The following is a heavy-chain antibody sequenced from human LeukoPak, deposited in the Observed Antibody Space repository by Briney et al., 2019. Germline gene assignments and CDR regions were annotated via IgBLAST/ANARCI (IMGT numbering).Heavy chain of an antibody. CDR2: INPNSGGT. D-gene: IGHD3-22*01. CDR1: GYTFTSYG. V-gene: IGHV1-2*02. CDR3: ARAGGYNP. Sequence: GASVKVSCKASGYTFTSYGISWVRQAPGQGLEWMGWINPNSGGTNYAQKFQGRVTMTRDTSISTAYMELSRLRSDDTAVYYCARAGGYNPWGQGTLVTVSS. J-gene: IGHJ5*02.